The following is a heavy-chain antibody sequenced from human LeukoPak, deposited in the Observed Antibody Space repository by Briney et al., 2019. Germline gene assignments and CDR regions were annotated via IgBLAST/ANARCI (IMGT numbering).Heavy chain of an antibody. V-gene: IGHV1-2*02. CDR2: INPGSGGT. D-gene: IGHD2/OR15-2a*01. CDR1: GYTFTGYY. J-gene: IGHJ3*01. CDR3: ARTFYDTLDSDAFDF. Sequence: ASVKASCKASGYTFTGYYMHWVRQAPGQGLEWMGWINPGSGGTNNAQKFQGRVTMTRDTSISTAYMELSRLRSDDTAVYYCARTFYDTLDSDAFDFWGQGTMVIVSS.